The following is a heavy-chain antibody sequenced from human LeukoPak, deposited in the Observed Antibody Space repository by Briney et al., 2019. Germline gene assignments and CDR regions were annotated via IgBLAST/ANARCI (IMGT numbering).Heavy chain of an antibody. CDR3: ARQDGSAIYFFDY. Sequence: GESLKISCKGSGYSFSSYWVAWVRQMPGKGLEWMGIIYPGDSDTRYSPSFQGQVTISADKSISTAYLQWSSLKTSDTAMYYCARQDGSAIYFFDYWGQGTLVTVS. V-gene: IGHV5-51*01. CDR1: GYSFSSYW. D-gene: IGHD3-10*01. CDR2: IYPGDSDT. J-gene: IGHJ4*02.